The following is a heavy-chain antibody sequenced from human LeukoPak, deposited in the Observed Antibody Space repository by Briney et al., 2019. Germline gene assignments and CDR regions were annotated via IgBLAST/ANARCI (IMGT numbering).Heavy chain of an antibody. J-gene: IGHJ4*02. V-gene: IGHV3-30*01. Sequence: PGRSLRLSCAASGFTFSSYAMHWVRQAPGKGLEWVAVISYDGSNKYYADSVKGRFTISRDNSKNTLYLQMNSLRAEDTAVYYCARENYGFDYWGQGTPVTVSS. D-gene: IGHD3-16*01. CDR2: ISYDGSNK. CDR3: ARENYGFDY. CDR1: GFTFSSYA.